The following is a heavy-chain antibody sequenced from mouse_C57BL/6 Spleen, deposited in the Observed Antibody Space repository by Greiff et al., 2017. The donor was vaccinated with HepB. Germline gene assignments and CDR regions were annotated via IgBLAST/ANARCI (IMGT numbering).Heavy chain of an antibody. D-gene: IGHD1-1*01. CDR3: ARDYGSSPFAY. V-gene: IGHV1-22*01. CDR2: INPNNGGT. Sequence: VHVKQSGPELVKPGASVKMSCKASGYTFTDYNMHWVKQSHGKSLEWIGYINPNNGGTSYNQKFKGKATLTVNKSSSTAYMELRSLTSEDSAVYYCARDYGSSPFAYWGQGTLVTVSA. CDR1: GYTFTDYN. J-gene: IGHJ3*01.